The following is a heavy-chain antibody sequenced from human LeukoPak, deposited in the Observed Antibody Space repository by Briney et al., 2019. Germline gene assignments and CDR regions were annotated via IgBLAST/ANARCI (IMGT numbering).Heavy chain of an antibody. V-gene: IGHV1-46*01. D-gene: IGHD6-13*01. J-gene: IGHJ4*02. Sequence: ASVTVSCTASGYTFTSYYMHWVRQAPGQGLEWMGIINPSGGSTSYAQKFQGRVTITRDTSASTAYMELSSLRSEDTAVYYCARDQGDSSDYWGQGTLVTVSS. CDR2: INPSGGST. CDR1: GYTFTSYY. CDR3: ARDQGDSSDY.